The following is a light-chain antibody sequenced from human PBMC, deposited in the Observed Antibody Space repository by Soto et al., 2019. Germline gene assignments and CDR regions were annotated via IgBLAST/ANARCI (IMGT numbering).Light chain of an antibody. V-gene: IGKV1-6*01. Sequence: AIQMTQSPSSLSASVGDRVTITCRASQGVSNDVGWYQQKPGKAPRLLIYAASTLQRGVPSRFSGSQSATDFTLTISSLQPEDFATYYCLQDFAYPLTFGGGTKVELK. J-gene: IGKJ4*01. CDR2: AAS. CDR1: QGVSND. CDR3: LQDFAYPLT.